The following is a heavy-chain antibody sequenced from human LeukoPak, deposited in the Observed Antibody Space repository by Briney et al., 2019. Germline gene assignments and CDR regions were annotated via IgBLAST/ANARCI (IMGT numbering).Heavy chain of an antibody. CDR2: IIPIFGTA. D-gene: IGHD6-13*01. J-gene: IGHJ4*02. CDR3: AKDLEVPEYSSSWLPFDY. Sequence: SVKVSCKASGGTFSSYAISWVRQAPGQGLEWMGRIIPIFGTANYAQKFQGRVTITTDESTSTAYMELSSLRSEDTAVYYCAKDLEVPEYSSSWLPFDYWGQGTLVTVSS. V-gene: IGHV1-69*05. CDR1: GGTFSSYA.